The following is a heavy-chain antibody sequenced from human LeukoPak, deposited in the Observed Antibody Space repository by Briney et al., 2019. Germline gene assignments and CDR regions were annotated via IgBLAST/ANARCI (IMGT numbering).Heavy chain of an antibody. V-gene: IGHV1-18*01. J-gene: IGHJ3*02. D-gene: IGHD2-2*01. CDR3: ARDAGYCSSETCYDDAFDI. CDR2: ISGYNGNA. CDR1: GYTFTNYG. Sequence: ASVKVSCKASGYTFTNYGLSWVRQAPGQGLEWMGWISGYNGNATYTQKLQGRVIMTTDTSTTTPYMDLRSLRSDDTAVYYCARDAGYCSSETCYDDAFDIWGQGTMVTVSS.